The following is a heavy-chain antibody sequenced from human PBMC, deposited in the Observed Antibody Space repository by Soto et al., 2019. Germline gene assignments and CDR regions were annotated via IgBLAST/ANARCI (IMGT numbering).Heavy chain of an antibody. Sequence: SETLSLTCGVSGDSISNGYYWAWIRKPPGKGLEWVASIYHSGTTYYNPSLTSRVTISIDASKNQFSLNLTSVTAADAAVYYCARDWGTGYNWFDPWGQGNLVTVSS. CDR2: IYHSGTT. CDR3: ARDWGTGYNWFDP. D-gene: IGHD1-1*01. J-gene: IGHJ5*02. CDR1: GDSISNGYY. V-gene: IGHV4-38-2*02.